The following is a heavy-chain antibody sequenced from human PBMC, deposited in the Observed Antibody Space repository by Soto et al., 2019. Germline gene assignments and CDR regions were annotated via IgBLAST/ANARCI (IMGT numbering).Heavy chain of an antibody. CDR3: ATTRPGRRTRFYDSSGYYYRSAFDI. V-gene: IGHV1-69*13. J-gene: IGHJ3*02. Sequence: SVKVSCKASGGTFSSYAISWVRQAPGQGLEWMGWIIPIFGTANYAQKFQGRVTITADESTSTAYMELSSLRSEDTAVYYCATTRPGRRTRFYDSSGYYYRSAFDIWGQGTMVTVSS. CDR1: GGTFSSYA. CDR2: IIPIFGTA. D-gene: IGHD3-22*01.